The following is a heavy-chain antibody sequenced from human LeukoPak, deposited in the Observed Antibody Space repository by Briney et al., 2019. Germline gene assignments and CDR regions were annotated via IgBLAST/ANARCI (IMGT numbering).Heavy chain of an antibody. V-gene: IGHV3-30*02. CDR2: IRYDGSNK. J-gene: IGHJ3*02. D-gene: IGHD1-26*01. CDR3: AKLNSGTKTGAFAI. CDR1: GFTFSSYG. Sequence: PGGSLRLSCVASGFTFSSYGMHWVRQAPGKGLEWVAFIRYDGSNKYYADSVKGRFTISRDNSKNTLYLQMNSLRAEDTAVYYCAKLNSGTKTGAFAIWGQGTMVTVSS.